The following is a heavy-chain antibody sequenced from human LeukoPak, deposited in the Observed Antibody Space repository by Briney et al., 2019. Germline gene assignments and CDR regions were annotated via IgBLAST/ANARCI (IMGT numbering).Heavy chain of an antibody. CDR1: GFTFSSYA. V-gene: IGHV3-64*01. CDR2: ISSNGGST. J-gene: IGHJ6*02. CDR3: ARDHSSGIYYYGMDV. D-gene: IGHD6-19*01. Sequence: GGSLRLSCAASGFTFSSYAMHWVRQAPGKGLEYVSAISSNGGSTYYANSVKGRFTISRDNSKNTLYLQMGSLRAEDMAVYYCARDHSSGIYYYGMDVWGQGTTVTVSS.